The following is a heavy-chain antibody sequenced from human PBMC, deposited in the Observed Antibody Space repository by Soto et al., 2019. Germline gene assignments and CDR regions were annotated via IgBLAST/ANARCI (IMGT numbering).Heavy chain of an antibody. CDR1: GYTFTSYG. D-gene: IGHD3-10*01. J-gene: IGHJ6*02. Sequence: XSVKVSCPASGYTFTSYGIIWVRQAPGQGLEWMGWISAYNGNTNYAQKLQGRVTMTTDTSTSTAYMELRSLRSDDTAVYYCARNLWFGTYYYYGMDVWGQRTTVTVSS. V-gene: IGHV1-18*01. CDR2: ISAYNGNT. CDR3: ARNLWFGTYYYYGMDV.